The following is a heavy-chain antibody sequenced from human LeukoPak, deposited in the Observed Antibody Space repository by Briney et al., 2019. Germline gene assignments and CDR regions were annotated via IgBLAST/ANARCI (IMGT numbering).Heavy chain of an antibody. V-gene: IGHV3-30*02. CDR2: IRYDGGNK. D-gene: IGHD6-19*01. CDR1: GFTFSSYG. CDR3: AKDLVAVATHTPIDY. Sequence: PGGSLRLSCAASGFTFSSYGMHWVRQAPGKGLEWVALIRYDGGNKYYADSVQGRFTISRDNSKNTVYLQMNSLRAEDTAVYYCAKDLVAVATHTPIDYWGQGTLVTVSS. J-gene: IGHJ4*02.